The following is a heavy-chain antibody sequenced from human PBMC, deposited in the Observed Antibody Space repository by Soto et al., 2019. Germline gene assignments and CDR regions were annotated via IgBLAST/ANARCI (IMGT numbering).Heavy chain of an antibody. CDR2: MNPNSGNT. CDR3: ATGHGDCDLAWFDP. CDR1: GYTFTSYD. D-gene: IGHD2-21*02. J-gene: IGHJ5*02. Sequence: QVQLVQSGAEVKKPGASVKVSCKASGYTFTSYDINWVRQATGQGLEWMGWMNPNSGNTGYAQKFQGRVTMTRNTSISTAYMELSSLRAEDTAVYYCATGHGDCDLAWFDPWGQGTLVTVSS. V-gene: IGHV1-8*01.